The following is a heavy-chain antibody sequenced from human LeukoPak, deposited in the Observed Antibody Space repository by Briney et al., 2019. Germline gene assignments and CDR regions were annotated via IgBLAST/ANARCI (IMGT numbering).Heavy chain of an antibody. Sequence: GGSLRLSCAASGFTFSTYSMNWVRQAPGKGLEWVSYISSSSSTIYYADSVKGRFTISRDNSKNTLYLQMNSLRAEDTAVYYCAKDKSVRYSGSFTYGDYFDYWGQGTLVTVSS. D-gene: IGHD1-26*01. V-gene: IGHV3-48*01. CDR1: GFTFSTYS. CDR3: AKDKSVRYSGSFTYGDYFDY. CDR2: ISSSSSTI. J-gene: IGHJ4*02.